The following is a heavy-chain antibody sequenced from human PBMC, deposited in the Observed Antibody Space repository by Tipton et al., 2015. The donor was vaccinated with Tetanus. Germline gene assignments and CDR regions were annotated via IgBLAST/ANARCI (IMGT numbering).Heavy chain of an antibody. CDR1: GGSISSSSYY. J-gene: IGHJ4*02. CDR2: IYYSGST. D-gene: IGHD6-19*01. V-gene: IGHV4-39*01. CDR3: ATSTEQWLLGGAVFDY. Sequence: TLSLTCTVSGGSISSSSYYWGWIRQPPGKGLEWIGSIYYSGSTYYNPSLKSRVTISVDTSKNQFSLKLSSVTAADTAVYYCATSTEQWLLGGAVFDYWGQGTLVTVSS.